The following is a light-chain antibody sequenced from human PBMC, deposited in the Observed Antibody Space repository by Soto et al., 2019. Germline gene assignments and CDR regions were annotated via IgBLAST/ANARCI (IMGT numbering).Light chain of an antibody. J-gene: IGKJ1*01. CDR1: QSLVYSDGYAY. V-gene: IGKV2-30*01. CDR2: KAS. CDR3: MQGTHWPPT. Sequence: DVVMTQSPLSLPVTLGQPASISCRSSQSLVYSDGYAYLNWFQQRPGQSPRRLIYKASNRDSGVPDRFSGRGSGSDFTLQIDRVEAEDVGIYYCMQGTHWPPTFGRGTRVEIK.